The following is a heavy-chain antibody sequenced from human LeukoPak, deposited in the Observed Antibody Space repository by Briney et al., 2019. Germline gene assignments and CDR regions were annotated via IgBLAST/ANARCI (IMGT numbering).Heavy chain of an antibody. CDR1: GGSFSGYY. V-gene: IGHV4-34*01. Sequence: SETLSLTCAVYGGSFSGYYWSWIRQPPGKGLEWIGEINHSGSTNYNPSLKSRVTISVDTSKNQFSLKLSSVTAADMAVYYCARRYHCSSTSCYRSRYYYYYMDVWGKGTTVTISS. CDR3: ARRYHCSSTSCYRSRYYYYYMDV. D-gene: IGHD2-2*01. J-gene: IGHJ6*03. CDR2: INHSGST.